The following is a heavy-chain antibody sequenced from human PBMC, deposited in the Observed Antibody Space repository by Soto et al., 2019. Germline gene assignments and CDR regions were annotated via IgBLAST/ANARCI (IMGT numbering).Heavy chain of an antibody. CDR2: ISGDASST. J-gene: IGHJ4*02. Sequence: EVKVVESGGGLVQPGGFLRLSCAASGFTFSDNWMHWVRQPPGKGPVWVSRISGDASSTSYADSVKGRFTISRDSAKNTVDLQMDGLRVEDTAVYYCTRGGTRTTYWGLFDSWGQGTLVTVSS. CDR3: TRGGTRTTYWGLFDS. V-gene: IGHV3-74*01. CDR1: GFTFSDNW. D-gene: IGHD7-27*01.